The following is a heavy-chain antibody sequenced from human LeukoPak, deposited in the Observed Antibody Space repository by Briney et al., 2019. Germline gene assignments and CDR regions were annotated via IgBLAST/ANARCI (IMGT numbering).Heavy chain of an antibody. V-gene: IGHV3-21*01. Sequence: GGSLRLSCAASGFTFSSYSMNWVRQAPGKGLEWVSSISSSSSYIYYADSVKGRFTISRDNAKNSLYLQMNSLRAEDTAVYYCARDLDLGVTRWLEPEFDYWGQGTLVTVSS. CDR3: ARDLDLGVTRWLEPEFDY. CDR2: ISSSSSYI. CDR1: GFTFSSYS. D-gene: IGHD5-24*01. J-gene: IGHJ4*02.